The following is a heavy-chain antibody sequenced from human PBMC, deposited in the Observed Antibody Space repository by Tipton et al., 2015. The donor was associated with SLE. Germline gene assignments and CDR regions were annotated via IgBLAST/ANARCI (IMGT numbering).Heavy chain of an antibody. CDR2: ISAYNGNT. J-gene: IGHJ4*02. Sequence: QLVQSGAEVKKPGASVKVSCKASGYTLTSYGISWVRQAPGQGLEWMGWISAYNGNTNYAQNLQGRVTMTTDTSTSTAYMELRSLRSDVTAVYYCARDRHHRVPGPHYFDCWGQGTLVTVSS. CDR3: ARDRHHRVPGPHYFDC. V-gene: IGHV1-18*01. D-gene: IGHD1-14*01. CDR1: GYTLTSYG.